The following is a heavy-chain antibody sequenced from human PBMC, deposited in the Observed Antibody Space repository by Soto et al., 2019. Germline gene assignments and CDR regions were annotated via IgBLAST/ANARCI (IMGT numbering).Heavy chain of an antibody. CDR2: INWNDDE. D-gene: IGHD2-15*01. J-gene: IGHJ3*02. CDR3: AHRHDLGGFDI. Sequence: QITLKESGPTLVKPTQTLTLTCTFSGFSLNTRAVGVGWIRQPHGKALEWLALINWNDDERYSPSLKDRLTITKDTSKNHVVLTLTNIDPVDTATDYCAHRHDLGGFDIWGQGTTVTVSS. CDR1: GFSLNTRAVG. V-gene: IGHV2-5*01.